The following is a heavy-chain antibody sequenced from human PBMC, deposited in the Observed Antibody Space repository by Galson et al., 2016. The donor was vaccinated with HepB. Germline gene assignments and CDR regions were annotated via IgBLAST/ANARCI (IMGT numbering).Heavy chain of an antibody. CDR1: GFSFDDYA. CDR2: IGWNSGST. CDR3: AKGTGRYSSGWGFRMDA. Sequence: SLRLSCAASGFSFDDYAMHWVRHAPGKGLEWVSGIGWNSGSTGYVDSVKGRFTISRDNAKNSLYLQMNGLRVEDTALYYCAKGTGRYSSGWGFRMDAWGQGTTVTVSS. D-gene: IGHD6-19*01. J-gene: IGHJ6*02. V-gene: IGHV3-9*01.